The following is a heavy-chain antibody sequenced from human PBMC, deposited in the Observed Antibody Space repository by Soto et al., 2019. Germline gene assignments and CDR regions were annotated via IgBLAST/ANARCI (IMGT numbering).Heavy chain of an antibody. V-gene: IGHV3-15*01. CDR2: IKSKTDGGTT. D-gene: IGHD4-17*01. CDR1: GFTFSNAW. J-gene: IGHJ6*02. Sequence: GGSLRLSCAASGFTFSNAWMSWVRQAPGKGLEWVGRIKSKTDGGTTDYAAPVKGRFTISRDNSKNTLYLQMNSLKTEDTAVYYCTTVGYGDYYYYGMDVWGQGTTVTVSS. CDR3: TTVGYGDYYYYGMDV.